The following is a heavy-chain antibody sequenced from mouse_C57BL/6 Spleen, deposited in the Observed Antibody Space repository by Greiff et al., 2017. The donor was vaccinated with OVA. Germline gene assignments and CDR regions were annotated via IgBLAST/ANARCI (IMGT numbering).Heavy chain of an antibody. CDR2: IDPEDGET. D-gene: IGHD2-2*01. CDR3: AKPFYYGYEGFAY. J-gene: IGHJ3*01. CDR1: GFNIKDYY. V-gene: IGHV14-2*01. Sequence: EVQLQQSGAELVKPGASVKLSCTASGFNIKDYYMHWVKQRTEQGLEWIGRIDPEDGETKYAPKFPGKATITADTSSNTAYLQLSSLTSEDTAVYYCAKPFYYGYEGFAYWGQGTLVTVSA.